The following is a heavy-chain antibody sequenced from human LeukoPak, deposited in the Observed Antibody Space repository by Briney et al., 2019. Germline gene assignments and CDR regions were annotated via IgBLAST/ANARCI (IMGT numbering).Heavy chain of an antibody. Sequence: GGSLRLSCAASGFTFSSYWMSWVRQAPGKGLEWVANIKQDGSEKYYVDSVKGRFTISRDNAKNSLYLQMNSLRAEDTAVYYCARGNTWRWLQPMYLYYFDYWGQGTLVTVSS. CDR1: GFTFSSYW. J-gene: IGHJ4*02. CDR3: ARGNTWRWLQPMYLYYFDY. V-gene: IGHV3-7*01. D-gene: IGHD5-24*01. CDR2: IKQDGSEK.